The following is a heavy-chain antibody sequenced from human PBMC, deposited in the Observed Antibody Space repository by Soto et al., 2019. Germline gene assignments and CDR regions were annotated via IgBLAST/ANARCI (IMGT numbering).Heavy chain of an antibody. Sequence: QVQLVESGGGVVQPGRSLRLSCAASGFTFSSYGMHWVRQAPGKGLEWVAVIWYDGSNKYYADSVKGRVTISRDNSKNTLYLQMNSLRAEDTAVYYCASGSYNYYYGMDVWGQGTTVTVSS. V-gene: IGHV3-33*01. CDR2: IWYDGSNK. CDR3: ASGSYNYYYGMDV. D-gene: IGHD1-26*01. J-gene: IGHJ6*02. CDR1: GFTFSSYG.